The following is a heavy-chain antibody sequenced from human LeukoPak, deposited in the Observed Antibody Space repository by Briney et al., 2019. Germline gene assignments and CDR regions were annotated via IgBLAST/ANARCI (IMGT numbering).Heavy chain of an antibody. Sequence: GKSLRLSCVASGFTFSKYGMHWVRQAPGKGLEWVAVISYDGSNKYYADSVKGRFTISRDNSKNTLYLQMNSLRAEDTAVYYCARVANQGIAAAGNIDYWGQGTLVTVSS. V-gene: IGHV3-30*03. D-gene: IGHD6-13*01. CDR1: GFTFSKYG. J-gene: IGHJ4*02. CDR2: ISYDGSNK. CDR3: ARVANQGIAAAGNIDY.